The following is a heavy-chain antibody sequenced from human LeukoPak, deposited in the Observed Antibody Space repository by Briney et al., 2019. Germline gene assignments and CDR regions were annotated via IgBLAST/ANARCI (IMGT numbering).Heavy chain of an antibody. CDR1: GYTLTELS. D-gene: IGHD1-26*01. CDR2: FDPEDGET. CDR3: ATEDSGTKGYAFDI. V-gene: IGHV1-24*01. Sequence: AASVKVSCKVSGYTLTELSTHWVRQAPGKGLEWMGGFDPEDGETIYAQKFQGRVTMTEDTSTDTAYMELSSLRSEDTAVYYCATEDSGTKGYAFDIWGQGTMVTVSS. J-gene: IGHJ3*02.